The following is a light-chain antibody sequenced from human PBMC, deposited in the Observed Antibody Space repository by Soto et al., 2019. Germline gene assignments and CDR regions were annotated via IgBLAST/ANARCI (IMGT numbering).Light chain of an antibody. CDR3: QQSWA. Sequence: DIQMTQSPSSLSASVGDRVTITCRASQSISTYLIWYQQKPGKAPKLLIYKASSLESGVPSRFSGSGSGTEFTLTISSLQPDDFATYYCQQSWAFGQGTKVDI. CDR2: KAS. J-gene: IGKJ1*01. CDR1: QSISTY. V-gene: IGKV1-5*03.